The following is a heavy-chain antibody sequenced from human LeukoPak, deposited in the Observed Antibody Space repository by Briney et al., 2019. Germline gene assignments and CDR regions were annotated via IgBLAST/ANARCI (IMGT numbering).Heavy chain of an antibody. CDR2: NNHSGST. D-gene: IGHD5-12*01. CDR3: ARDRYLSWLRSSWRFDP. V-gene: IGHV4-34*01. J-gene: IGHJ5*02. Sequence: SDTLSLTCAVTGGPFSGYYWSWTRQPPGKGLEWNGENNHSGSTNYNPSLKSRVTTSVDTSKNQFSRKLSSVTAADTAVYYCARDRYLSWLRSSWRFDPWGQGTLVSVSS. CDR1: GGPFSGYY.